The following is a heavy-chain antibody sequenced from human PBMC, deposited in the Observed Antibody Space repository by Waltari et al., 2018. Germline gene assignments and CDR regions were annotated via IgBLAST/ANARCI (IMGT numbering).Heavy chain of an antibody. J-gene: IGHJ5*02. CDR3: ARALEYDFWSGYRQGVWFDP. Sequence: QVQLQESGPGLVKPSETPSLTCAVSGYSISSGYYWGWIRQPPGKGLEWIGSIYHRGSTYYNPSLKSRVTISVDTSKNQFSLKLSSVTAADTAVYYCARALEYDFWSGYRQGVWFDPWGQGTLVTVSS. V-gene: IGHV4-38-2*01. CDR2: IYHRGST. D-gene: IGHD3-3*01. CDR1: GYSISSGYY.